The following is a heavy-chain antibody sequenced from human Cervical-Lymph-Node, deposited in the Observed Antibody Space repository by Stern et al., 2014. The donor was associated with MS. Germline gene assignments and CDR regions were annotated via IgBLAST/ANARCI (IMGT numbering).Heavy chain of an antibody. J-gene: IGHJ4*02. Sequence: EVQLEESGGGLVQPGGSLRLSCAASGFPFSANWMHWVRQAPGKGLVWVSRMNRDGSNTNYADSVKGRFTISRDNAKNTLYLQMNSLRVDDTAVYYCVRDYYWNWGQGTLVTVSS. CDR3: VRDYYWN. V-gene: IGHV3-74*01. CDR1: GFPFSANW. D-gene: IGHD1-1*01. CDR2: MNRDGSNT.